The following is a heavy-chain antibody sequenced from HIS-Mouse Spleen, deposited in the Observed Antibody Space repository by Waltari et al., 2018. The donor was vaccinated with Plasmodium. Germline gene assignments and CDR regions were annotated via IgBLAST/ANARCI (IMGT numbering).Heavy chain of an antibody. D-gene: IGHD6-13*01. CDR2: IYPSGST. CDR3: ARGPAAAGNWRHYGMDV. J-gene: IGHJ6*02. CDR1: GGSISSYY. Sequence: QVQLQESGPGLVKPSETLSLTCTVSGGSISSYYWSWIRQPAGKGLEWIGRIYPSGSTNYNPSLKSRVTMSVDTSKNQFSLKLSSVTAADTAVYYCARGPAAAGNWRHYGMDVWGQGTTVTVSS. V-gene: IGHV4-4*07.